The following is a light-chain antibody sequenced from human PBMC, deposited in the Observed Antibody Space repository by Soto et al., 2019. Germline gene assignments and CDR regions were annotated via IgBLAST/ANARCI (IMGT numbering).Light chain of an antibody. J-gene: IGKJ1*01. V-gene: IGKV3-15*01. CDR3: QQDSTCPRT. CDR1: QTVYSS. Sequence: TATPQCQATQSVSYEESATLSCSASQTVYSSFAGYQQKPGQAPRRHIYGASARANGIPARFSGSGSGAEFTLTISRLQSEDLAVFYCQQDSTCPRTFGQGTKVDIK. CDR2: GAS.